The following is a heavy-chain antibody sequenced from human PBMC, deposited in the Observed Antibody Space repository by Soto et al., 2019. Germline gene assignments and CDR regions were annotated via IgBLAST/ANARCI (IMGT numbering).Heavy chain of an antibody. J-gene: IGHJ4*02. V-gene: IGHV3-48*01. CDR2: ISSSSSTK. CDR1: XXTXXXYS. D-gene: IGHD2-15*01. Sequence: EVQVVESGGGLVQPGGSLRLSCAASXXTXXXYSMNWVXQAPGKGLEWVSYISSSSSTKFYADSVKGRFTISRDNARNSLYLQMNSLRAEDTAVXYCARDIDGGGQGTLVTVSS. CDR3: ARDIDG.